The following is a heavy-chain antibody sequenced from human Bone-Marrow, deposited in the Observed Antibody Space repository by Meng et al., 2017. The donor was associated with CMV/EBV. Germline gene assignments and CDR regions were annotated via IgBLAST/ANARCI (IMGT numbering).Heavy chain of an antibody. J-gene: IGHJ4*02. CDR3: AKETGIPRGRLFTVVIIRERRVPGVGGFDY. Sequence: GESLKISCAASGFTFSSCAMSWVRQAPGEGLEWVSTVSDSDDNTYYEDSMKGRITISRDNSKNTLYLQMNTLRGEDTAVYYCAKETGIPRGRLFTVVIIRERRVPGVGGFDYWGQGTLVTVYS. CDR1: GFTFSSCA. V-gene: IGHV3-23*01. CDR2: VSDSDDNT. D-gene: IGHD3-3*01.